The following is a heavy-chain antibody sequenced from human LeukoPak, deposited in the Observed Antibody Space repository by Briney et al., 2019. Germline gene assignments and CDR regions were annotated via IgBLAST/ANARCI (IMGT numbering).Heavy chain of an antibody. Sequence: GGSLRLSCAASGFTFSSYWMSWVRQAPGKGLEWVANIKQDGSEKYYVDSVKGRFTISRDNAKNSLYLQMNSLRAEDTAVYYCARDQALDHRNFRYSSGGAFDIWGQGTMVTVSS. J-gene: IGHJ3*02. CDR3: ARDQALDHRNFRYSSGGAFDI. CDR2: IKQDGSEK. D-gene: IGHD6-19*01. CDR1: GFTFSSYW. V-gene: IGHV3-7*01.